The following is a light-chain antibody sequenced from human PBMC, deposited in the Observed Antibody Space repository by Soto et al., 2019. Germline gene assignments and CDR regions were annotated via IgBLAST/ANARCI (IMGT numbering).Light chain of an antibody. CDR3: AAWDDSLNGFV. Sequence: QSALTQPPSASGAPGQRVTISCSGSSSNIGSNTVNWYQQLPGTAPKLLIYTSNQRPSGVRDRFSGSRSGTSASLAISGLQSEDEADYYCAAWDDSLNGFVFGTGTKVTVL. CDR1: SSNIGSNT. V-gene: IGLV1-44*01. CDR2: TSN. J-gene: IGLJ1*01.